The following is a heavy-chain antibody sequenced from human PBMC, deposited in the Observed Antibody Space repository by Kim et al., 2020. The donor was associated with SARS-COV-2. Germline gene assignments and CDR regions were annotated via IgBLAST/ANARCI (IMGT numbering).Heavy chain of an antibody. V-gene: IGHV3-30*18. Sequence: GGSLRLSCAASGFTFSSYAMHWVRQAPGKGLEWVAVISYDGSNKYYADSVKGRFTISRDNSKNTLYLQMNSLRAGDTAVYYCAKVMYSYGYTHRGFDYWGKGTLVPVPS. J-gene: IGHJ4*02. D-gene: IGHD5-18*01. CDR3: AKVMYSYGYTHRGFDY. CDR2: ISYDGSNK. CDR1: GFTFSSYA.